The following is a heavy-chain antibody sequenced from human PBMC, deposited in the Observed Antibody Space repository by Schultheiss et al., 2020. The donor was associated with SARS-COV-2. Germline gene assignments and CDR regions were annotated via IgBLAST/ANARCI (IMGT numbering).Heavy chain of an antibody. CDR2: IIPILGIA. V-gene: IGHV1-69*04. Sequence: SVKVSCKASGGTFSTYAISWVRQAPGQGLEWMGRIIPILGIANYAQKFQGRVTITADKSTSTAYMELSSLRSEDTAVYYCAREPRPNAYYYGMDVWGQGTTVTVSS. J-gene: IGHJ6*02. CDR3: AREPRPNAYYYGMDV. CDR1: GGTFSTYA.